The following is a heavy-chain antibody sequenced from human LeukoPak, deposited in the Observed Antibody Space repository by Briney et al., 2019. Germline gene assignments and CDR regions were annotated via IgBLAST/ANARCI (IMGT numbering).Heavy chain of an antibody. CDR3: ARDRRDDSSSWYYFDY. J-gene: IGHJ4*02. CDR1: GFTFRSYA. V-gene: IGHV3-53*01. CDR2: IYSGGST. D-gene: IGHD6-13*01. Sequence: GGSLRLSCAGSGFTFRSYAMSWVRQAPGKGLEWVSVIYSGGSTYYADSVKGRFTISRDNSKNTLYLQMNSLRAEDTAVYYCARDRRDDSSSWYYFDYWGQGTLVTVSS.